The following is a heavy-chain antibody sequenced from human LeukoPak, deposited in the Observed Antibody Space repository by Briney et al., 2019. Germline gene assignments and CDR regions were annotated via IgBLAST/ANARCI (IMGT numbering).Heavy chain of an antibody. CDR3: ARGEYYYDGGY. V-gene: IGHV3-21*01. Sequence: GGSLRLSCAASGFTFSSYTMNWVRQAPGKGLEWVASFSGSRNYIYYADSVKGRFTISRDNAKNSLFLQMNSLRVEETAVYYCARGEYYYDGGYWGQGTLVTVSS. CDR2: FSGSRNYI. J-gene: IGHJ4*02. CDR1: GFTFSSYT. D-gene: IGHD3-22*01.